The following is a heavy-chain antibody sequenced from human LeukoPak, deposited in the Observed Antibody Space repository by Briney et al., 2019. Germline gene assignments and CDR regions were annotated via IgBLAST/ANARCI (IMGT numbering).Heavy chain of an antibody. Sequence: GASVKVSCNASGYSFTSYDINWVRQAPGQGLEWMGWVNPKSGNTGYKQKFQARVTITRDTSISAAYMELSSLTSDDTAVYFCARGLPLGYCTYGVYYPPKHFDFWGQGTLVTVSS. CDR3: ARGLPLGYCTYGVYYPPKHFDF. CDR1: GYSFTSYD. CDR2: VNPKSGNT. D-gene: IGHD2-8*01. J-gene: IGHJ4*02. V-gene: IGHV1-8*03.